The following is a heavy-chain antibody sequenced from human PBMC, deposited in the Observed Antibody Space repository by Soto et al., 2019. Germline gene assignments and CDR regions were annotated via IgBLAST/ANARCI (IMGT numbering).Heavy chain of an antibody. CDR2: INVYNGNT. V-gene: IGHV1-18*01. Sequence: QVQVVQSGAEVKKPGASVKVSCKTSGYTFSNFGINWVRQAPGQGLEWMGWINVYNGNTNYAQKLKGRVIMTTDTSTSTAYMELKSLRSDDTAMYYCARGPDPTYSDHWGQGTLVTVSS. CDR3: ARGPDPTYSDH. J-gene: IGHJ4*02. CDR1: GYTFSNFG.